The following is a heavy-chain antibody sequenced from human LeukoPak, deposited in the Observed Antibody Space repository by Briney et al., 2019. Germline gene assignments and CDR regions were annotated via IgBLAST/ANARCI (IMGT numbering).Heavy chain of an antibody. CDR3: ARAPLVSDALFDY. V-gene: IGHV4-39*07. CDR1: GGSISSSSYY. J-gene: IGHJ4*02. D-gene: IGHD6-6*01. Sequence: SETLSLTCTVSGGSISSSSYYWGWIRQPPGKGLEWIGSIYYSGSTYYNPSLKSRVTISVDTSKNQFSLKLSSVTAADTAVYYCARAPLVSDALFDYWGQGTLVTVSS. CDR2: IYYSGST.